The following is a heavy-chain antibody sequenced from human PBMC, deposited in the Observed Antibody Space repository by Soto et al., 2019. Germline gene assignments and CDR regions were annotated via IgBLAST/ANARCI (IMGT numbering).Heavy chain of an antibody. CDR1: GDSVSSNSAA. CDR3: ARDRELELRYYYYGMDV. Sequence: PSQTLSLTCAISGDSVSSNSAAWNWIRQSPSRGLEWLGRTYYRSKWYNDYAVSVKSRITINPDTSKNQFSLQLNSVTPEDTAVYYCARDRELELRYYYYGMDVWGQGTTVTVSS. CDR2: TYYRSKWYN. J-gene: IGHJ6*02. D-gene: IGHD1-7*01. V-gene: IGHV6-1*01.